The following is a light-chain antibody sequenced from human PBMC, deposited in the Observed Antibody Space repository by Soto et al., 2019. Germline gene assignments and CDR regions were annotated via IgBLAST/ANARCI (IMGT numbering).Light chain of an antibody. CDR3: QQYGSSSWT. V-gene: IGKV3-20*01. CDR1: QSVSSSY. Sequence: EIVLTQSPGTLSLSPGERATLSCRASQSVSSSYLAWYQQKPDQAPRLLLYGTSSRATAIPDRFSGSGSGTDFTLTIIRLEPEDFSVYSCQQYGSSSWTFGQGTNVEIK. J-gene: IGKJ1*01. CDR2: GTS.